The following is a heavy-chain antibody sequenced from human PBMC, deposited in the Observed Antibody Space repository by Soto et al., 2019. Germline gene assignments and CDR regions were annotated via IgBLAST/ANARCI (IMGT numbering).Heavy chain of an antibody. CDR2: IYYSGST. V-gene: IGHV4-30-4*01. J-gene: IGHJ5*02. CDR1: GGSISSGDYY. CDR3: ARGANNGGILEWLLPPNWFDP. Sequence: QVQLQESGPGLVKPSQTLSLTCTVSGGSISSGDYYWSWIRQPPGKGLEWIGYIYYSGSTYYNPSLKSRVTISVDTSKNQFSLKLSAVTAADTAVYYCARGANNGGILEWLLPPNWFDPWGQGTLVTVSS. D-gene: IGHD3-3*01.